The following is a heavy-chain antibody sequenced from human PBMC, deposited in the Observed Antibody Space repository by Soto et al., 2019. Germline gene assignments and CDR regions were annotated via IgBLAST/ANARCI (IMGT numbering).Heavy chain of an antibody. Sequence: SETLSLTCGASGFTVSYGYYWGWIRQPRGKGLEWSGSICQSGKTYYNPSLKSRLTLSMDTSKNEFSLRLRSMTAADTAVYFCARVYCSSVSCYNDYWGPGALVTVSS. V-gene: IGHV4-38-2*01. CDR1: GFTVSYGYY. CDR2: ICQSGKT. CDR3: ARVYCSSVSCYNDY. J-gene: IGHJ4*02. D-gene: IGHD2-2*01.